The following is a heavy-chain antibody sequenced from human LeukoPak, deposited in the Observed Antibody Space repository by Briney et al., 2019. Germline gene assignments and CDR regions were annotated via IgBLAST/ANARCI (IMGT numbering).Heavy chain of an antibody. CDR3: ARVLGAGTFDS. Sequence: GGSLRLSCAVSGFNFSYFAMHWFRQAPGKGLEWVAVISHDGKKKYHADSVKGRFSISGDDSKNTLYLQVNSLTAEDTAVYFCARVLGAGTFDSWGQGALVTVSS. J-gene: IGHJ4*02. V-gene: IGHV3-30*04. CDR2: ISHDGKKK. CDR1: GFNFSYFA. D-gene: IGHD1-26*01.